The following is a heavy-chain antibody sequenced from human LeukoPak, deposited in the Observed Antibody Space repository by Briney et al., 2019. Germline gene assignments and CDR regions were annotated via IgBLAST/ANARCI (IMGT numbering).Heavy chain of an antibody. Sequence: SVKVYCKASGGTFSSYAISWVRQAPGQGLEWMGGIIPIFGTANYAQKFQGRVTITADESTSTAYMELSSLRSEDTAVYYCAREWAFVAVAGLGQQEGLDYWGQGTLVTVSS. V-gene: IGHV1-69*01. D-gene: IGHD6-19*01. J-gene: IGHJ4*02. CDR2: IIPIFGTA. CDR1: GGTFSSYA. CDR3: AREWAFVAVAGLGQQEGLDY.